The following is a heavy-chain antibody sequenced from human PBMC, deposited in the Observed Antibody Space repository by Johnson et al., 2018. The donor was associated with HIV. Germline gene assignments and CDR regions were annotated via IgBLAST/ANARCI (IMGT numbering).Heavy chain of an antibody. CDR3: ARVRIGRENAFDI. CDR1: GFTFDDCG. CDR2: IYSGGST. D-gene: IGHD1-26*01. Sequence: QVQLVESGGGVVQPGRSLRLSCAASGFTFDDCGMNWVRQAPGKGLAWVSVIYSGGSTYYADSVTGRFTISRDNSKNTLYLPLNSLRAVDTAVYYCARVRIGRENAFDIWGQGTMVTVSS. V-gene: IGHV3-NL1*01. J-gene: IGHJ3*02.